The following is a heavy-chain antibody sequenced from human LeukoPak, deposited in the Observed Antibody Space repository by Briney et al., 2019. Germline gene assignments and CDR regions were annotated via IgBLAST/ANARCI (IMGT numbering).Heavy chain of an antibody. CDR2: IYTSGST. CDR3: ARGPAGPDY. J-gene: IGHJ4*02. Sequence: KPSQTLSLTCTVSGGSISSGSYYWSWIRQPAGKGLEWIGRIYTSGSTNYNPSLKSRVTISVDTSKNQFSLKLSSVTAADTAVYYCARGPAGPDYWGQGTLVTVSS. CDR1: GGSISSGSYY. V-gene: IGHV4-61*02. D-gene: IGHD2-2*01.